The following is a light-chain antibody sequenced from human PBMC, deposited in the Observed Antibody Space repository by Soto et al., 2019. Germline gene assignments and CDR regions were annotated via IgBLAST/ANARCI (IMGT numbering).Light chain of an antibody. CDR1: QSVSSSY. J-gene: IGKJ4*01. V-gene: IGKV3-20*01. Sequence: IVLTQSPGTLSLSPGERGTLSCRASQSVSSSYLAWYQQKPGQAPRLLIYGASSRATGIPDRFSGSGSGTDFTLIISRLEHVDFAGYYCKQYGSSPLPLTCCGGTQVQSK. CDR2: GAS. CDR3: KQYGSSPLPLT.